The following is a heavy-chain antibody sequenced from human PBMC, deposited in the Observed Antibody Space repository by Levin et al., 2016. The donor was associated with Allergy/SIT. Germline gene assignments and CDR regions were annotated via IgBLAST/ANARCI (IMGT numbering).Heavy chain of an antibody. V-gene: IGHV5-51*01. D-gene: IGHD2-15*01. CDR2: VYPGDSDT. CDR3: ARGRGYCSGGSCYYFDY. Sequence: WIRQPPGKGLEWMGIVYPGDSDTRYSPSFQGQVTISVDKSISTAYLQWSSLKASDTAMYYCARGRGYCSGGSCYYFDYWGQGTLVTVSS. J-gene: IGHJ4*02.